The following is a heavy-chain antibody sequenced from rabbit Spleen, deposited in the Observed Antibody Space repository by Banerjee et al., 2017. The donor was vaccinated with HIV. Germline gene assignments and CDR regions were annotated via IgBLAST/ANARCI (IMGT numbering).Heavy chain of an antibody. CDR2: IDTGSSGFT. Sequence: QEQLVESGGGLVKPEGSLTLTCKASGFSFSSSSYMCWVRQAPGKGLEWIACIDTGSSGFTYFATWAKGRFTCSKTSSTTVTLQVTSLTAADTATYFCTRDDGSGHYIDGYFNLWGPGTLVTVS. CDR3: TRDDGSGHYIDGYFNL. J-gene: IGHJ4*01. D-gene: IGHD1-1*01. CDR1: GFSFSSSSY. V-gene: IGHV1S45*01.